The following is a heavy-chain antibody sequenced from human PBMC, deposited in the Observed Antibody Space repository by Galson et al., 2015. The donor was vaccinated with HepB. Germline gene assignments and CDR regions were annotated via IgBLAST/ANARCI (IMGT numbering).Heavy chain of an antibody. CDR2: TYYRSKWYN. CDR3: AKDTGDSEAFDS. V-gene: IGHV6-1*01. J-gene: IGHJ4*02. CDR1: GDSVASYRAA. D-gene: IGHD1-14*01. Sequence: CAISGDSVASYRAAWNWIRQSPSRGLEWLGRTYYRSKWYNDYAVFVKSRISINPDTSKNQFSLQLKSVTPEDTAVYYCAKDTGDSEAFDSWGQGTLVTVSS.